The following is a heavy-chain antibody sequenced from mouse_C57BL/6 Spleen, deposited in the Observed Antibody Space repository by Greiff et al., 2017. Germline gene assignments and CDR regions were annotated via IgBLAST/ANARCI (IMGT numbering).Heavy chain of an antibody. CDR1: GFTFSSYG. CDR2: ISSGGSYT. V-gene: IGHV5-6*01. Sequence: EVQLVESGGDLVKPGGSLKLSCAAPGFTFSSYGMSWVRQTPDKRLEWVATISSGGSYTYYPDSVKGRFTISRDNAKNTLYLQMSSLKSEDTAMYYCARRDVGYGNYSFDYWGQGTTLTVSS. D-gene: IGHD2-10*02. CDR3: ARRDVGYGNYSFDY. J-gene: IGHJ2*01.